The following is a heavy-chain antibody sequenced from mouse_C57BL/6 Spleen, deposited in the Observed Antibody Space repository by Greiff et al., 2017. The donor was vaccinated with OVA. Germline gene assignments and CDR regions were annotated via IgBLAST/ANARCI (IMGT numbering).Heavy chain of an antibody. CDR1: GYTFTSYW. CDR2: IYPGSGST. D-gene: IGHD2-4*01. Sequence: QVQLQQPGAELVKLGASVKMSCKASGYTFTSYWITWVKQRPGQGLEWIGDIYPGSGSTNYNEKFKSKATLTVDTSSSTAYMQLSSLTSEDSAVYYCARSGALYYDYDGRFFDYWGQGTTLTVSS. J-gene: IGHJ2*01. V-gene: IGHV1-55*01. CDR3: ARSGALYYDYDGRFFDY.